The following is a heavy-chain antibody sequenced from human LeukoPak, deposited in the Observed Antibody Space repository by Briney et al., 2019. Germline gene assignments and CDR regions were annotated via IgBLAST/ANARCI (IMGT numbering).Heavy chain of an antibody. J-gene: IGHJ4*02. CDR1: GGSISSYY. Sequence: PSETLSLTCTVSGGSISSYYWSWIRQPQGKGLEWIGYISYSGSTYYNPSLKSRVTISVDTSKSQFSLKLSSVTAADTAVYYCARLGDSTSRLYYFDYWGQGTLVTVSS. D-gene: IGHD6-6*01. CDR3: ARLGDSTSRLYYFDY. V-gene: IGHV4-59*08. CDR2: ISYSGST.